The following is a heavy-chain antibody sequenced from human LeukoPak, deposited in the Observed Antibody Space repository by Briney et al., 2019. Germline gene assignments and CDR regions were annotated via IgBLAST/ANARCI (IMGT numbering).Heavy chain of an antibody. CDR1: GFTFSSYV. Sequence: GGSLRLSCAASGFTFSSYVMTWVRQAPGRGLEWVASISGSVGTTYYADSVKGRFTISRDNSKNTLYLQMSSLPAEDTALYYCTRGFWNPLEHCCQGALVTVSS. CDR3: TRGFWNPLEH. V-gene: IGHV3-23*01. CDR2: ISGSVGTT. J-gene: IGHJ1*01. D-gene: IGHD3-3*01.